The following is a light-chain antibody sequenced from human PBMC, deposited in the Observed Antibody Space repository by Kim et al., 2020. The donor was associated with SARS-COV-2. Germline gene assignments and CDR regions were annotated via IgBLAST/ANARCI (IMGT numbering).Light chain of an antibody. CDR1: KLGDKY. J-gene: IGLJ3*02. CDR3: QAWDSSTVV. Sequence: VSPGQTASFTCSGDKLGDKYACWYQQTPGQSPVLVIYQDDKRPSGIPERFSGSNSGNTATLTISGTQAMDEADYYCQAWDSSTVVFGGGTQLTVL. CDR2: QDD. V-gene: IGLV3-1*01.